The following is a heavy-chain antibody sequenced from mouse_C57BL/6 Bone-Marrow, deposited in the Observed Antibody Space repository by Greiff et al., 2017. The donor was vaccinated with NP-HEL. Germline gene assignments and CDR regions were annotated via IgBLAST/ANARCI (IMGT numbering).Heavy chain of an antibody. D-gene: IGHD1-1*01. Sequence: ESGPGLVKPSQSLSLTCSVTGYSITSGYYWNWIRQFPGNKLEWMGYISYDGSNNYNPSLKNRISITRDTSKNQFFLKLNSVTTEDTATYYCASKGYYYGSSYAWFAYWGQGTLVTVSA. J-gene: IGHJ3*01. CDR2: ISYDGSN. CDR1: GYSITSGYY. CDR3: ASKGYYYGSSYAWFAY. V-gene: IGHV3-6*01.